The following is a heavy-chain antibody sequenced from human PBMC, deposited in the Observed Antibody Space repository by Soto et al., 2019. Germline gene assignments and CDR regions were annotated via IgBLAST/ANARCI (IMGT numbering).Heavy chain of an antibody. Sequence: GSLRLSCVASGFTFRTYTMYWVRQAPGKGLEWVSGIRGFSPYTFYSESVKGRFTISRDNAKNSLYLQMNSLRAEDTAVYYCARDRGYDAHDYYYNAMDVWGQGTTVTVSS. V-gene: IGHV3-21*01. CDR1: GFTFRTYT. CDR3: ARDRGYDAHDYYYNAMDV. CDR2: IRGFSPYT. D-gene: IGHD2-15*01. J-gene: IGHJ6*02.